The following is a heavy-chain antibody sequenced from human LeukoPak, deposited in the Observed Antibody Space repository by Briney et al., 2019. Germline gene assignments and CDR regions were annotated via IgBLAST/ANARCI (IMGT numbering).Heavy chain of an antibody. CDR2: IKQDGGEE. V-gene: IGHV3-7*01. J-gene: IGHJ4*02. D-gene: IGHD6-19*01. CDR1: GFTFTNFW. CDR3: ARWFTSGRGFFDY. Sequence: PGGSLRLSCVASGFTFTNFWMSWVRQAPGRGLEFLATIKQDGGEEYYVDSVKGRFTISRDNAKNSLYLQMNSLRDEDTAVYYCARWFTSGRGFFDYWGQGILVTVSS.